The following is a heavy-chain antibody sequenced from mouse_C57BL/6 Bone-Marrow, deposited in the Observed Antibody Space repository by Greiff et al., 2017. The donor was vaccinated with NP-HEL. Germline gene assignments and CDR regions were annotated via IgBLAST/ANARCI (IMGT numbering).Heavy chain of an antibody. V-gene: IGHV1-7*01. CDR1: GYTFTSYW. Sequence: VQLQQSGAELAKPGASVKLSCKASGYTFTSYWMHWVKQRPGQGLEWIGYINPSSGYTKYNQKFKDKATLTADKSSSTAYMQLSSLTYEDSAVYYCARSPLITTVVADYAMDYWGQGTSVTVSS. J-gene: IGHJ4*01. D-gene: IGHD1-1*01. CDR2: INPSSGYT. CDR3: ARSPLITTVVADYAMDY.